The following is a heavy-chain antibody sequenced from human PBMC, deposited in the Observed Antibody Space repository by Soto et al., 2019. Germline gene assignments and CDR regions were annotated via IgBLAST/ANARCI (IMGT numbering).Heavy chain of an antibody. CDR3: AKDMWPLIAVAGSSWFDP. CDR1: GFTFDDYA. D-gene: IGHD6-19*01. J-gene: IGHJ5*02. V-gene: IGHV3-9*01. Sequence: GGSLRLSCAASGFTFDDYAMHWVRQAPGKGLEWVSGISWNSGSIGYADSVKGRFTISRDNAKNSLYLQMNSLRAEDTALYYCAKDMWPLIAVAGSSWFDPWGQGTLVTVSS. CDR2: ISWNSGSI.